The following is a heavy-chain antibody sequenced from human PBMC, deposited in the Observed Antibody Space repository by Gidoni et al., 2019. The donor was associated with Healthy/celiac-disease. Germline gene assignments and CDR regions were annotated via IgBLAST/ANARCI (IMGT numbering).Heavy chain of an antibody. CDR2: ISGSGGST. CDR1: GFPFSSYA. V-gene: IGHV3-23*01. D-gene: IGHD6-6*01. Sequence: EVQLLESGGGLVQPGGSLRLSCEASGFPFSSYAMSWVRQAPGKGLEWVSAISGSGGSTYYADSVKGRFTISRDNSKNTLYLQMNSLRAEDTAVYYCAKEASSSSSGSGAFDIWGQGTMVTVSS. CDR3: AKEASSSSSGSGAFDI. J-gene: IGHJ3*02.